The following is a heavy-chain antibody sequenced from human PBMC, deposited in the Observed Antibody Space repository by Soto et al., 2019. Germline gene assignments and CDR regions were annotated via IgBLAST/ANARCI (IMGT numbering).Heavy chain of an antibody. Sequence: SLRLSCAASGFTFSNHWMTWVRQAPGKGLEWVASVKQDGSEIYYGDSAKGRFTISRDNAKNSLFLQLNSLRAEDTAMYYCARDPGISSGWYYFDYWGQGTLVTVSS. J-gene: IGHJ4*02. CDR2: VKQDGSEI. CDR3: ARDPGISSGWYYFDY. V-gene: IGHV3-7*05. D-gene: IGHD6-19*01. CDR1: GFTFSNHW.